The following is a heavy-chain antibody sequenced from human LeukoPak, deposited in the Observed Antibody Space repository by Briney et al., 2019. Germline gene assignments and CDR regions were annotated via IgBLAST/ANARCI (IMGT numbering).Heavy chain of an antibody. CDR2: INPSGGST. CDR1: GYTFTSYY. D-gene: IGHD2-2*01. Sequence: GASVKVSCKASGYTFTSYYMHWVRQAPGQGLEWMGIINPSGGSTSYAQKFQGRVTMTRDMSTSTVYMELSSLRSEDTAVYYCVRVSGYCSSTSCPGYFQHWGQGTLVTVSS. CDR3: VRVSGYCSSTSCPGYFQH. V-gene: IGHV1-46*01. J-gene: IGHJ1*01.